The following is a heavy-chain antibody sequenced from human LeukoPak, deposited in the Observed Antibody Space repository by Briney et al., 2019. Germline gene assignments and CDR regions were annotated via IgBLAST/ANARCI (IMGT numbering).Heavy chain of an antibody. CDR3: ARLTHQYYFDY. D-gene: IGHD1-14*01. J-gene: IGHJ4*02. CDR2: IYYSGST. CDR1: GGSISSGGYY. Sequence: PSETLSLTCTVSGGSISSGGYYWGWIRQHPGKGLEWIGYIYYSGSTYYNPSLKSRVTISVDTSKNQFSLKLSSVTAADTAVYYCARLTHQYYFDYWGQGTLVTVSS. V-gene: IGHV4-31*03.